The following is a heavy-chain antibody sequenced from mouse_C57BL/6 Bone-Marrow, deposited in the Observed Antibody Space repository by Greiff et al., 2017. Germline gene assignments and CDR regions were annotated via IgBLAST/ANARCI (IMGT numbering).Heavy chain of an antibody. J-gene: IGHJ3*01. CDR2: IDPENGDT. D-gene: IGHD2-3*01. CDR3: TADDGYYPH. Sequence: VQLQQPGAELVRPGASVKLSCTASGFNIKDDYMHWVKQRPEQGLEWIGWIDPENGDTEYASKFQGKATITVDTSSNTAYLQLSSLTSEDTAVYYCTADDGYYPHWGQGTLVTGSA. V-gene: IGHV14-4*01. CDR1: GFNIKDDY.